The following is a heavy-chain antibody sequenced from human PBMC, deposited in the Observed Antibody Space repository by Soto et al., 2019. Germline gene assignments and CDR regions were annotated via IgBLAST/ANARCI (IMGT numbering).Heavy chain of an antibody. CDR1: GFGFGSFG. V-gene: IGHV3-30*03. D-gene: IGHD2-15*01. CDR2: ISRVGLST. J-gene: IGHJ4*02. Sequence: VESGGDVVQPGRSLRLSCAASGFGFGSFGMHWVRQAPGQGLVWRAFISRVGLSTLYADSLRGRFSLSRYYSRSTMYLLRSALRDEDQALYYCARGNLSFDFDSWGRGTLVTVSS. CDR3: ARGNLSFDFDS.